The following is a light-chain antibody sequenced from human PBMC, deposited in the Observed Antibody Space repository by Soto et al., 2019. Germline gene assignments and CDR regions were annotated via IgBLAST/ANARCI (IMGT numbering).Light chain of an antibody. Sequence: DIQMTQSPSTLSASEGDRVTITCRASQSISSWLAWYQQKPGKAPKLLIYKASSLESGVPSRFSGSGSGTEFTLTISSLQPDDFATYYCQQYNSYRTFGQGTKV. CDR2: KAS. J-gene: IGKJ1*01. CDR1: QSISSW. V-gene: IGKV1-5*03. CDR3: QQYNSYRT.